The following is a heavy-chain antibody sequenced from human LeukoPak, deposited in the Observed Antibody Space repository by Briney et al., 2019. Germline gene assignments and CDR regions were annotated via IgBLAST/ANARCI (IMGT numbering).Heavy chain of an antibody. V-gene: IGHV1-2*02. CDR2: INPNSGGT. J-gene: IGHJ4*02. CDR1: GYTFTGYY. CDR3: ARDLLTPNYYDSSGYLGY. D-gene: IGHD3-22*01. Sequence: ASVKVSCKASGYTFTGYYMHWVRQAPGQGLEWMGWINPNSGGTHYAQKLQGRVTMTTDTSTSTAYMELRSLRSDDTAVYYCARDLLTPNYYDSSGYLGYWGQGTLVTVPS.